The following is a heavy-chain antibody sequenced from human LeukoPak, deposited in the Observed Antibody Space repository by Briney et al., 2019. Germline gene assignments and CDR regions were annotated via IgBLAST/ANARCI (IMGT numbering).Heavy chain of an antibody. CDR3: VRDLGGRSGH. J-gene: IGHJ4*02. Sequence: GGSLRLSCAASGFTFSSNWMHWVRQAPEKGLVWVSRINEDGSTTNYADSVKGRSTIFRDNAKNTLYLQMNSLRAEDTAVYYCVRDLGGRSGHWGQGTLVTVSS. CDR2: INEDGSTT. CDR1: GFTFSSNW. D-gene: IGHD1-26*01. V-gene: IGHV3-74*01.